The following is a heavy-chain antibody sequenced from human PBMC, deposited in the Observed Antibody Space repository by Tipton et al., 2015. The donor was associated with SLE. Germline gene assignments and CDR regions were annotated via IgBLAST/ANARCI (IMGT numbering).Heavy chain of an antibody. CDR1: GFTFSSYP. CDR2: ISYDGSNN. J-gene: IGHJ4*02. V-gene: IGHV3-30*04. Sequence: RSLRLSCEASGFTFSSYPMHWVRQAPGKGLEWVAVISYDGSNNYYADSAKGRFTISRDNSKNTLYLQMNSLRAEDTAVYYCAREIIAVAGTDAFDIWGQGTLVTVSS. CDR3: AREIIAVAGTDAFDI. D-gene: IGHD6-19*01.